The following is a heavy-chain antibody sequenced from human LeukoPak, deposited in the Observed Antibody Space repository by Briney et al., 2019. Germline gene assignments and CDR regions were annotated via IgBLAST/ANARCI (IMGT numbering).Heavy chain of an antibody. Sequence: GGSLRLSCAASGFTFSSYGMHWVRQAPGKGLEWVAVISYDGSNKYYADSVKGRFTISRDNSKNTLYLQMNSLRAEDTAVYYCAKAVIFGDAFDIWGQGTTVTVSS. D-gene: IGHD3-3*02. J-gene: IGHJ3*02. CDR1: GFTFSSYG. CDR3: AKAVIFGDAFDI. V-gene: IGHV3-30*18. CDR2: ISYDGSNK.